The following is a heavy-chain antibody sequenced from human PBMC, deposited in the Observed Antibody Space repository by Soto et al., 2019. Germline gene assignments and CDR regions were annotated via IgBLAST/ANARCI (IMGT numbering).Heavy chain of an antibody. Sequence: QVQLVESGGGVVQPGRSLRLSCAASGFTFSSYGMHWVRQAPGKGLEWVAVIWYDGSNKYYAESVKGRFTISRDNSKNTLYLQMNSLRAEDTAVYYCARDRLYRFSYEEVLWFGELSNPLDYWGQGTLVTVSS. D-gene: IGHD3-10*01. CDR1: GFTFSSYG. V-gene: IGHV3-33*01. CDR2: IWYDGSNK. CDR3: ARDRLYRFSYEEVLWFGELSNPLDY. J-gene: IGHJ4*02.